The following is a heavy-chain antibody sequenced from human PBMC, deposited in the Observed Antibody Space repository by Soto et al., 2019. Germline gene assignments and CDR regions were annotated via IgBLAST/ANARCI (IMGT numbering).Heavy chain of an antibody. V-gene: IGHV3-48*03. CDR2: ISSSGSTI. J-gene: IGHJ1*01. CDR1: GFTFSNYE. CDR3: ASGLYYDILTGYFQH. D-gene: IGHD3-9*01. Sequence: GGSLRLSCAASGFTFSNYEMNWVRQAPGKGLEWVSYISSSGSTIYYADSVKGRFTISRDNDKNSLYLQMNSLRAEDTAVYYCASGLYYDILTGYFQHWGQGTLVTVSS.